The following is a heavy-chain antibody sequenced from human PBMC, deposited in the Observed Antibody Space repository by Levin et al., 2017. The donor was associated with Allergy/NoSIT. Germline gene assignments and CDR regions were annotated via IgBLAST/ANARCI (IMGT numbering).Heavy chain of an antibody. Sequence: KTSETLSLTCAASGFTFNTYNMNWVRQAPGKGLEWVSSISSSAAYIHYTDSVKGRFTISRDNAKNSLYLQMSSLRAEDTAVYYCAGGPCSGGVCNMGDWFDPWGQGTLVTVSS. J-gene: IGHJ5*02. D-gene: IGHD2-8*02. CDR3: AGGPCSGGVCNMGDWFDP. V-gene: IGHV3-21*01. CDR2: ISSSAAYI. CDR1: GFTFNTYN.